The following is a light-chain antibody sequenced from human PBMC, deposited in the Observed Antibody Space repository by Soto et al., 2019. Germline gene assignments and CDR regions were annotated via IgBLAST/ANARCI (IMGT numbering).Light chain of an antibody. CDR3: QQSYTTPRT. V-gene: IGKV1-39*01. J-gene: IGKJ1*01. CDR1: QTIRTS. Sequence: QMTQSPSSLSASVGARVTITCRASQTIRTSLNWYQQKPGKAPKLLIYGASTLQSGVPSRFSGTGSATDFTLIISSLQPEDFAIYYCQQSYTTPRTFGQGTKVEV. CDR2: GAS.